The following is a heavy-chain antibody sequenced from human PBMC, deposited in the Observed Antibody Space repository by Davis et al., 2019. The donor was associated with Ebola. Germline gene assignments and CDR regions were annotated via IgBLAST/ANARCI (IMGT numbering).Heavy chain of an antibody. CDR3: ARAVAMGSYFDY. J-gene: IGHJ4*02. CDR1: GFTFSSYG. CDR2: ISYDGSNK. V-gene: IGHV3-30*03. Sequence: GESLKISCAASGFTFSSYGMHWVRQAPGKGLEWVAVISYDGSNKYYADSVKGRFTISRDNSKNTLYLQMNSLRAEDTAVYYCARAVAMGSYFDYWGQGTLVTVSS. D-gene: IGHD6-19*01.